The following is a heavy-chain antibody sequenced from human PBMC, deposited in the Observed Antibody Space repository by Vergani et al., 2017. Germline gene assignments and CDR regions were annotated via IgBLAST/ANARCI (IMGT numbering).Heavy chain of an antibody. CDR2: VSNSGGRP. CDR3: ARLIKTRSFCGSGSCPFYFDS. D-gene: IGHD2-15*01. Sequence: DVQLLESGGGVIQPEGSLRLSCAASGFTFSSYVMSWVRQGPGKGLQWVSTVSNSGGRPFYADSVKGRFTISRDDSKGTVYLQMNSLRAEDTAVYYCARLIKTRSFCGSGSCPFYFDSWGQGTQGTVSS. CDR1: GFTFSSYV. J-gene: IGHJ4*02. V-gene: IGHV3-23*01.